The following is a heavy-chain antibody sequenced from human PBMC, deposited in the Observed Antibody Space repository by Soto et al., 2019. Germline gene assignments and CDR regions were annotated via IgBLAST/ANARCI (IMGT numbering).Heavy chain of an antibody. J-gene: IGHJ3*02. D-gene: IGHD6-19*01. CDR3: ARSTSSGWYLDDAFDI. Sequence: GGSLRLSCAASGFTFSDYYMSWIRQAPGKGLEWVSYISSSGSTIYYADSVKGRFTISRDNAKNSLYLQMNSLRAEDTAVYYCARSTSSGWYLDDAFDIWGQGTMVTVSS. CDR1: GFTFSDYY. CDR2: ISSSGSTI. V-gene: IGHV3-11*01.